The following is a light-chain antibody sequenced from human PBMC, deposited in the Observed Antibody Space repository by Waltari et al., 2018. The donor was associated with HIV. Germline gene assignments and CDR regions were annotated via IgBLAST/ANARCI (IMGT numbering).Light chain of an antibody. V-gene: IGLV1-47*01. CDR3: AAWDDSVSGWA. J-gene: IGLJ2*01. CDR2: SNI. CDR1: GSNVGVNF. Sequence: QSVLTQAPSASGTPGQRVTLSCSGTGSNVGVNFVSWYQQLPGMAPKLLIYSNIERPSRVPDRLSGSKSGTSASLAISGLRSEDEAVDFCAAWDDSVSGWAFGEGTKVTVL.